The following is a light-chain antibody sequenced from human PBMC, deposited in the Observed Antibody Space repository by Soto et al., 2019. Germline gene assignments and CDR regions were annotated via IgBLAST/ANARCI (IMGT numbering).Light chain of an antibody. CDR1: KSVSSSY. J-gene: IGKJ2*01. CDR2: GAS. Sequence: EIVLTQSPGTLSLSPGERATLSCRASKSVSSSYLAWYNQKPGQAPRLLIYGASSRATGIPDRFSGSGSGTDFTLTISRLEPEDFAVYYCQQYGSSLYTFGQGTKLEIK. V-gene: IGKV3-20*01. CDR3: QQYGSSLYT.